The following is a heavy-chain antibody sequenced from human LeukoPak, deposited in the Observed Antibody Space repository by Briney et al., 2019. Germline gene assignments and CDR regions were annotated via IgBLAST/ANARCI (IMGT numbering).Heavy chain of an antibody. J-gene: IGHJ4*02. CDR2: ISSSSSTI. CDR3: ARGRGVYFDY. Sequence: GGSLRLSCAASGFAFSTYSMNWVRQAPGMGLEWVSYISSSSSTIYYADSVKGRFTISRDNAKNSLYLQMNSLRAEDTAVYYCARGRGVYFDYWGQGTLVTVSS. V-gene: IGHV3-48*04. CDR1: GFAFSTYS.